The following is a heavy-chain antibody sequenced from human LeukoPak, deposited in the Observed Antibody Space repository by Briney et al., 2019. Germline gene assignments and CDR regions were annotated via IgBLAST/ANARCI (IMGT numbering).Heavy chain of an antibody. CDR3: AGSDGLLDI. CDR2: ISSSSSYI. J-gene: IGHJ4*02. D-gene: IGHD5-12*01. CDR1: GFTFSSYS. V-gene: IGHV3-21*01. Sequence: PGGSLRLSCAVSGFTFSSYSMNWVRQAPGKGLEWVSSISSSSSYIYYADSVKGRFTISRDNAKNSLYLQMNSLRAEDTAVYYCAGSDGLLDIWGQGTLVTVSS.